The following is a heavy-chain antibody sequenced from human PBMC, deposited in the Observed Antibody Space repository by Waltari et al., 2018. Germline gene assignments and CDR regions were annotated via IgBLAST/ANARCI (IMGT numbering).Heavy chain of an antibody. CDR2: ST. D-gene: IGHD2-15*01. J-gene: IGHJ6*02. CDR3: ARDGYCSGGSCYSYSSSYYYYGMDV. V-gene: IGHV4-59*01. Sequence: STNYNPSLKSRVTISVDTSKNQFSLKLSSVTAADTAVYYCARDGYCSGGSCYSYSSSYYYYGMDVWGQGTTVTVSS.